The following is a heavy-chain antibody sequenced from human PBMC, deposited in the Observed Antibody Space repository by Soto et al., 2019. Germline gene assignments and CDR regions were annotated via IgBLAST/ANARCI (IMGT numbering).Heavy chain of an antibody. J-gene: IGHJ4*02. CDR2: IKSKTAGGTT. CDR1: GFTFSNAW. CDR3: TTVSTVTHLRPFDY. V-gene: IGHV3-15*01. Sequence: GGSLRLSCAASGFTFSNAWMSWVRQAPGKGLEWVGRIKSKTAGGTTDHAAPVKGRFTISRDDSKNTLYLQMNSLKTEDTAVYYCTTVSTVTHLRPFDYWGQGTLVTVSS. D-gene: IGHD4-17*01.